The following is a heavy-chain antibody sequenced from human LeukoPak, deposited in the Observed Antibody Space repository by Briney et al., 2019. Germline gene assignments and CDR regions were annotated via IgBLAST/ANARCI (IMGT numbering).Heavy chain of an antibody. D-gene: IGHD2-15*01. J-gene: IGHJ5*02. CDR2: IYYTGSI. V-gene: IGHV4-39*01. CDR3: ASAYCDSGICYSGSFDP. Sequence: SETLSLTCSVSGASINSNSYSWGWVRQPPGKGLEWIGTIYYTGSIYYSSSLRSRVSISVDTSKNQFSLKLNFVTAADTAVYYCASAYCDSGICYSGSFDPWGQGTLVTVSS. CDR1: GASINSNSYS.